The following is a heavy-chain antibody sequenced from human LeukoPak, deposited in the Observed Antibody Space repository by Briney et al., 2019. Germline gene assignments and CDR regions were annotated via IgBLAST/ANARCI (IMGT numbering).Heavy chain of an antibody. V-gene: IGHV4-59*01. CDR3: ASGYSSSWYYLHAFDI. D-gene: IGHD6-13*01. CDR2: IYYSGST. CDR1: GGSISSYY. Sequence: PSETLSLTCTVSGGSISSYYWSWIRRPPGKGLEWIGYIYYSGSTNYNPSLKSRVTISVDTSKNQFSLKLSSVTAADTAVYYCASGYSSSWYYLHAFDIWGQGTMVTVSS. J-gene: IGHJ3*02.